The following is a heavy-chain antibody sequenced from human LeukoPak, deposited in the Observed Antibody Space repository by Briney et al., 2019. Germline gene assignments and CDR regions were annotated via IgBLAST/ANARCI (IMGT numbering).Heavy chain of an antibody. D-gene: IGHD2-21*01. CDR2: MTSSSSYI. V-gene: IGHV3-21*01. J-gene: IGHJ4*02. Sequence: GGSLRLSCAASGFTFSSYSMNWVRQAPGKGLEWVSSMTSSSSYIYYADSVKGRFTISRDNAKNSLYLQMNSLRAEDTAVYYCARSPYSVGVGADYWGQGTLVTVSS. CDR1: GFTFSSYS. CDR3: ARSPYSVGVGADY.